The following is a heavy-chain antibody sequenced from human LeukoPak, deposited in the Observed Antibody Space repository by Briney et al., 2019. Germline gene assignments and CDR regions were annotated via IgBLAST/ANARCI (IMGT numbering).Heavy chain of an antibody. J-gene: IGHJ6*02. CDR1: GFGFTFTNYW. V-gene: IGHV3-7*01. Sequence: GGSLRLSCAASGFGFTFTNYWVSWVRQAPGVGLEWVATINRGGSERYYADAVKGRFTISRDTAKDSMYLQMNSLRVEDTALYYCAKVLRGVARFSGMDVWGQGTTVTVSS. CDR3: AKVLRGVARFSGMDV. CDR2: INRGGSER. D-gene: IGHD3-10*01.